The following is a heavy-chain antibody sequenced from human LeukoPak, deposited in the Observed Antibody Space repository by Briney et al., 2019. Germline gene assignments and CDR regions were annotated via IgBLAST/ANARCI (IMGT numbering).Heavy chain of an antibody. V-gene: IGHV1-18*01. J-gene: IGHJ1*01. CDR2: ISAYNGNT. CDR3: ARGRDYGIVMVTSFQH. D-gene: IGHD3-22*01. CDR1: GYTFTSYG. Sequence: ASVKVSCKASGYTFTSYGISWVRQAPGQGLEWMGWISAYNGNTNYAQKLQGRVTMTTDTSTSTAYMELRSLRSDDTAVYYCARGRDYGIVMVTSFQHWGQGTLVTVSS.